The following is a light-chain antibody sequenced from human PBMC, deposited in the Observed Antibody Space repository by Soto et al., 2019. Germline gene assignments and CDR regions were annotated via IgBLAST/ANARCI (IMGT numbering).Light chain of an antibody. V-gene: IGKV1-8*01. CDR2: AAS. CDR3: QKYYSYPHT. J-gene: IGKJ1*01. CDR1: QGISSY. Sequence: AIRMTQSPSSFSASTGDRVTITCRASQGISSYLAWYQQKPGKAPKLLIYAASTLQSGVSSRFSGSGSGTDFTLTISCLQAEDFATYYCQKYYSYPHTFGQGTKVEIK.